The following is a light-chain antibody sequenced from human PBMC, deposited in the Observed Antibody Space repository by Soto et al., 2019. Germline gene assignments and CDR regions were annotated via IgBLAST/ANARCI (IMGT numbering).Light chain of an antibody. CDR3: KSYEGSNIYV. CDR2: EVN. V-gene: IGLV2-8*01. J-gene: IGLJ1*01. Sequence: QSVLTQPPSASGSPGQSVTISCTGTSSDVGGYNYVSWYQQHPGKAPKLMIYEVNKRPSGVPDRFSGSKSGNTASLTVSGLQAEDEADYYSKSYEGSNIYVFGTGTKLTVL. CDR1: SSDVGGYNY.